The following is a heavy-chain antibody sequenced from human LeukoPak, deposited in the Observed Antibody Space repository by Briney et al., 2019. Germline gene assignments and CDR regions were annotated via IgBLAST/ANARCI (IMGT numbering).Heavy chain of an antibody. J-gene: IGHJ5*02. CDR1: GYTFTGYY. CDR3: ARDLPQGDYGDAQVHWFDP. V-gene: IGHV1-18*04. CDR2: ISAYNGNT. Sequence: ASVKVSCKASGYTFTGYYMDWGRQAPGQGLELVGGISAYNGNTNYAQKLQGRVTMPTDTSTSTAYMELRSLRSDDTAVYYCARDLPQGDYGDAQVHWFDPWGQETLVTVPS. D-gene: IGHD4-17*01.